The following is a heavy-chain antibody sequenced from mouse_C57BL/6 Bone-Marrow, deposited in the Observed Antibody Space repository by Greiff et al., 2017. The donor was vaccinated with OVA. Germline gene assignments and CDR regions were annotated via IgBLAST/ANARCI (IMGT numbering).Heavy chain of an antibody. Sequence: EVKLTESGGGLVKPGGSLKLSCAASGFTFSSYAMSWVRQTPEKRLEWVATISDGGSYTYYPDNVKGRFTISRDNAKNNLYLQMSHLKSEDTAMYYCARDYYGSSYAWFAYWGQGTLVTVSA. D-gene: IGHD1-1*01. CDR2: ISDGGSYT. CDR3: ARDYYGSSYAWFAY. V-gene: IGHV5-4*01. J-gene: IGHJ3*01. CDR1: GFTFSSYA.